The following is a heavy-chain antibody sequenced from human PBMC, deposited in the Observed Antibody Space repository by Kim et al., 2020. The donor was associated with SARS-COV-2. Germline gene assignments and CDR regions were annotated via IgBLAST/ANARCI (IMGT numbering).Heavy chain of an antibody. J-gene: IGHJ4*02. D-gene: IGHD6-13*01. CDR2: ISYDGSNK. CDR3: ARALLRGVQQLVLDY. Sequence: GGSLRLSCAASGFTFSSYAMHWVRQAPGKGLEWVAVISYDGSNKYYADSVKGRFTISRDNSKNTLYLQMNSLRAEDTAVYYCARALLRGVQQLVLDYWGQGTLVTVSS. CDR1: GFTFSSYA. V-gene: IGHV3-30*04.